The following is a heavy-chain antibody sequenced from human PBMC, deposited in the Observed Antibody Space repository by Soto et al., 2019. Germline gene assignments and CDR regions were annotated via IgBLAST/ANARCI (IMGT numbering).Heavy chain of an antibody. CDR1: GGSISSYY. D-gene: IGHD3-22*01. CDR3: ARHAYYYDS. J-gene: IGHJ4*02. Sequence: SETLSLTCTASGGSISSYYWSWIRQPPGKGLEWIGAIFYSGSTYYNPSLKSRVTISVDTSKNQFSLKLSSVTAADTAVYYCARHAYYYDSWGQGTLVTVSS. CDR2: IFYSGST. V-gene: IGHV4-59*04.